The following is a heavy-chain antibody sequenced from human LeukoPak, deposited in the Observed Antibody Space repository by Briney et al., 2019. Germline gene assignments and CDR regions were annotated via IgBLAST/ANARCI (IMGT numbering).Heavy chain of an antibody. Sequence: GGSLRLSCAASGFTLSSYEMNWVRQAPGKGLVWVSRINSVGSSTSYADSVKGRFTISRDNAKNTLYLQMNSLRAEDTAVYYCARDFDRYYFDYWGQGTLVTVSS. CDR1: GFTLSSYE. J-gene: IGHJ4*02. V-gene: IGHV3-74*01. CDR2: INSVGSST. D-gene: IGHD3-9*01. CDR3: ARDFDRYYFDY.